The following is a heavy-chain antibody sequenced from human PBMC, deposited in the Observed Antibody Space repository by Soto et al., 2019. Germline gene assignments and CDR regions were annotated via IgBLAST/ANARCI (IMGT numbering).Heavy chain of an antibody. CDR3: AHKGPWGGYFDY. Sequence: QITLKESGPTLVKPPQTLTLTCTFSGFSFSTSGVGVAWIRQSPGTALEWLALIYGDDDKRYNPSLRSRLTITKDTSKNQEVLTMTDMDPVDTGTYCCAHKGPWGGYFDYWGQGSLVTVGS. D-gene: IGHD2-21*01. V-gene: IGHV2-5*02. CDR1: GFSFSTSGVG. J-gene: IGHJ4*02. CDR2: IYGDDDK.